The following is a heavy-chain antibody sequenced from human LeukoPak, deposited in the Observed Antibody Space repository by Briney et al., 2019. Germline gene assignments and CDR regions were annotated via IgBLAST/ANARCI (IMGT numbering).Heavy chain of an antibody. CDR2: INHSGST. D-gene: IGHD1-7*01. CDR1: GGSSSGYY. V-gene: IGHV4-34*01. Sequence: SETLSLTCAVYGGSSSGYYWSWIRQPPGKGLEWTGEINHSGSTNYNPSLKSRVTISVDTSKNQFSLKLSSVTAADTAVYYCARGPIWNYVSWFDPWGQGTLVTVSS. J-gene: IGHJ5*02. CDR3: ARGPIWNYVSWFDP.